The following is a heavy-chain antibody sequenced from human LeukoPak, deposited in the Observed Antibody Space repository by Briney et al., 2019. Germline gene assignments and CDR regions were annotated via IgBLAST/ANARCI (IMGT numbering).Heavy chain of an antibody. Sequence: SETLSLTCTVSGGSISSYYWSWIRQPAGNGLEWIGRIYTSGSTNYNPSLKSRVTLSVDTSKHQFSLQLSSVTAADTAVYYCARDPNLWADAFDIWGQGTMVTVSS. CDR3: ARDPNLWADAFDI. CDR2: IYTSGST. V-gene: IGHV4-4*07. D-gene: IGHD3-10*01. CDR1: GGSISSYY. J-gene: IGHJ3*02.